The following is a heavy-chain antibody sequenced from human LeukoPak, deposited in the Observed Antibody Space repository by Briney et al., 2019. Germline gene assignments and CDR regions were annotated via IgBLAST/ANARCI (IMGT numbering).Heavy chain of an antibody. V-gene: IGHV4-34*01. D-gene: IGHD2-21*02. CDR3: ARGAPDCGGDCYSGYFDL. J-gene: IGHJ2*01. Sequence: SETLSLTCAVYGGSFSGYYWSWIRQPAGKGLEWIGEINHSGSTNYNPSLKSRVTISVDTSKNQFSLKLSSVTAADTAVYYCARGAPDCGGDCYSGYFDLWGRGTLVTVSS. CDR1: GGSFSGYY. CDR2: INHSGST.